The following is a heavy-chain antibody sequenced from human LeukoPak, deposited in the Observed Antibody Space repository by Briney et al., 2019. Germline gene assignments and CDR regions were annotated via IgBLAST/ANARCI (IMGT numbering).Heavy chain of an antibody. Sequence: GASVKVSCKESGYTFTSNYIHWVRQAPGQGLEWMGMIYPRDGSTSYAQKFQGRVTVTRDTSTSTVHMDLSTLRSEDTAVYYCARGSSSDWPLEYWGRGILVTVSS. CDR2: IYPRDGST. J-gene: IGHJ4*02. D-gene: IGHD6-19*01. CDR1: GYTFTSNY. V-gene: IGHV1-46*01. CDR3: ARGSSSDWPLEY.